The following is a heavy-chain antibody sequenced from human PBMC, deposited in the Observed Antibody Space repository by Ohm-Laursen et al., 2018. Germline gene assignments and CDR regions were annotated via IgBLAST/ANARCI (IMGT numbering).Heavy chain of an antibody. J-gene: IGHJ4*02. CDR2: ISSGGINM. CDR3: AKTWLFRGYDYYFDY. CDR1: GFTFTAYP. V-gene: IGHV3-11*04. Sequence: SLRLSCAASGFTFTAYPMTWVRQAPGKGLEWVSYISSGGINMYYADSVRGRFTISRDNAGKSLFLQMNSLRAEDTAVYYCAKTWLFRGYDYYFDYWGQGTLVTVSS. D-gene: IGHD5-12*01.